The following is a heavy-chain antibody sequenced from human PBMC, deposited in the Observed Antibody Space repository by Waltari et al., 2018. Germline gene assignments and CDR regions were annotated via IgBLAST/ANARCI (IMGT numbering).Heavy chain of an antibody. Sequence: QVQLVQSGAEVKKPGSSVKVSCKASGGTFSSYAISWVRQAPGQGLEWMGGIIPIFGTANYAQKFQGRVTITADESTSTAYMELSSLRSEDTAVYYCARDQLGGYNTHDAFDIWGQGTMVTVSS. CDR3: ARDQLGGYNTHDAFDI. J-gene: IGHJ3*02. D-gene: IGHD5-12*01. CDR2: IIPIFGTA. V-gene: IGHV1-69*13. CDR1: GGTFSSYA.